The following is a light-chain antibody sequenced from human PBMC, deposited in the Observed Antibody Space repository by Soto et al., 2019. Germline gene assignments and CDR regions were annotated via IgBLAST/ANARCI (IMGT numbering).Light chain of an antibody. V-gene: IGKV3-20*01. Sequence: EIVLTQSPGTLSLSPGEKAILCFSTIHSLSNHLALAWYQPRPGQAPRLLMYRAFIRATGVPVRFSGSGSGTDFTLTIRRLEPEDFAVDYCQQYGSSPITVGQGTRLEI. CDR2: RAF. CDR1: HSLSNHLA. J-gene: IGKJ5*01. CDR3: QQYGSSPIT.